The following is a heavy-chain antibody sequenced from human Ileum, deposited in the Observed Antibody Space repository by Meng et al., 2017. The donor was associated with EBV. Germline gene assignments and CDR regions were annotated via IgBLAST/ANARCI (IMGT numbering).Heavy chain of an antibody. Sequence: QVQLVQSGAEVKKPGASVKVSCKASGYTLTSYAMHWVRQAPGQRLEWMGWISCYNGDTNYAQKLQGRVTMTTDTSTNTAYMDLRSLRSDDTAVYYCARDPSNTSGRYAYFDYWGQGTLVTVSS. J-gene: IGHJ4*02. CDR3: ARDPSNTSGRYAYFDY. CDR1: GYTLTSYA. CDR2: ISCYNGDT. V-gene: IGHV1-18*01. D-gene: IGHD6-19*01.